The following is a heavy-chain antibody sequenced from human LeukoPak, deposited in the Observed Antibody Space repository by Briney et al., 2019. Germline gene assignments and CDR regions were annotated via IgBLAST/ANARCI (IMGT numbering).Heavy chain of an antibody. CDR3: ATAYYDFWSSYYPYYYYYMDV. V-gene: IGHV1-69*05. CDR1: GGTFSSYA. D-gene: IGHD3-3*01. Sequence: SVKVSCKASGGTFSSYAISWVRQAPGQGLEWMGGIIPIFGTANYAQKFQGRVTITTDESTSTAYMELSSLRSEDTAVYYCATAYYDFWSSYYPYYYYYMDVWGKGTTVTVSS. CDR2: IIPIFGTA. J-gene: IGHJ6*03.